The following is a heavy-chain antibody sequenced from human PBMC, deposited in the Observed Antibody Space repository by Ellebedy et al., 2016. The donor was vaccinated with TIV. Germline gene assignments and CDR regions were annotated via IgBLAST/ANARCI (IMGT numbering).Heavy chain of an antibody. CDR3: ARGFPVAVPGEGWFDP. V-gene: IGHV1-46*01. J-gene: IGHJ5*02. CDR2: INPSGGST. Sequence: AASVKVSCKASGYTFTSYYMHWVRQAPGQGLEWMGIINPSGGSTSYPQKFQGRVTMTRDTSTSSVYMELSSLGSEDTAVYYCARGFPVAVPGEGWFDPWGQGTLVTVSS. CDR1: GYTFTSYY. D-gene: IGHD3-22*01.